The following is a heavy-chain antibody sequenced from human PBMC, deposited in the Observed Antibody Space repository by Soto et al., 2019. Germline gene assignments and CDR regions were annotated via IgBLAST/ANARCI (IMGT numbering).Heavy chain of an antibody. V-gene: IGHV4-34*01. D-gene: IGHD3-3*01. CDR2: INHSGST. CDR1: GGSFSGYY. CDR3: ARGEVTIFGVVSNWFDP. J-gene: IGHJ5*02. Sequence: SETLSLTCAVYGGSFSGYYWSWVRQPPGKGLEWIGEINHSGSTNYNPSLKSRVTISVDTSKNQFSLKLSSVTAADTAVYYCARGEVTIFGVVSNWFDPWGQGTLVTVSS.